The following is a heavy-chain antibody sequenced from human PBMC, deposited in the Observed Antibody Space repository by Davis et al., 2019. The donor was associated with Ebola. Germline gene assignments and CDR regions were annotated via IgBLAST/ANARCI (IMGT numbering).Heavy chain of an antibody. CDR2: IYYSGST. D-gene: IGHD5-12*01. J-gene: IGHJ4*02. CDR3: ARHSGYYYFDS. CDR1: GGSISSYY. V-gene: IGHV4-39*01. Sequence: SETLSLTCTVSGGSISSYYWDWIRQPPGKGLEWIGNIYYSGSTDSSPSLESRVSISVDTTTNQFSMKLSSVTAADTAVYYCARHSGYYYFDSWGRGTLVTVSS.